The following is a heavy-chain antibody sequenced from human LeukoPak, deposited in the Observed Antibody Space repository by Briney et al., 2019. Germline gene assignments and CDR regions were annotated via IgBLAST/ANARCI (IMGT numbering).Heavy chain of an antibody. CDR1: GGSISKYY. CDR2: IYYDGST. CDR3: ARDYGSGRSVAADAFDI. Sequence: SETLSLTCSDSGGSISKYYWGWIRQPRGTGLEWSGYIYYDGSTNYNPSLKSRVTISLDPSKKQFSLNLTSVTAADTGVYYCARDYGSGRSVAADAFDIWGQGTVVTVSS. V-gene: IGHV4-59*01. J-gene: IGHJ3*02. D-gene: IGHD3-10*01.